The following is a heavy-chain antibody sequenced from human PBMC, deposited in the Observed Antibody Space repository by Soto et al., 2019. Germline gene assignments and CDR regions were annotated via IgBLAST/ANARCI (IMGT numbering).Heavy chain of an antibody. CDR3: ARARKVVATFLWGGNWFDP. D-gene: IGHD1-26*01. CDR1: GGSFSGYY. V-gene: IGHV4-34*01. Sequence: QVQLQQWGAGLLKPSETLSLTCAVYGGSFSGYYWSWIRQPPGKGLEWIGEINHSGSTNYNPSLKSRVTISVDTSKNQFSLKLSSVTAADTPVYYCARARKVVATFLWGGNWFDPWGQGTLVTVSS. CDR2: INHSGST. J-gene: IGHJ5*02.